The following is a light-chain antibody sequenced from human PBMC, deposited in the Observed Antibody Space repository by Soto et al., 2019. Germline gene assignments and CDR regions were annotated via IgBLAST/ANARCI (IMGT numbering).Light chain of an antibody. CDR2: GAS. J-gene: IGKJ1*01. CDR1: QNVSSN. CDR3: QQYNYWWT. V-gene: IGKV3-15*01. Sequence: EIVMTQSPATLSMSPGERATLSCRASQNVSSNLAWYQQKPGQAPRLLIYGASTRAAGIPGRFSGSGSGTEFTLTISSLQSEDFAVYYCQQYNYWWTFGQGTKVEI.